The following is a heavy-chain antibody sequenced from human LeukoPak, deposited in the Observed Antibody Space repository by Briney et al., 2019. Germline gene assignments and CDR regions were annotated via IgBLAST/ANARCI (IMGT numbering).Heavy chain of an antibody. CDR3: ARGRYCSSTSCYPYYYYGMDV. D-gene: IGHD2-2*01. CDR2: IYYSGST. J-gene: IGHJ6*04. V-gene: IGHV4-30-4*01. Sequence: SETLSLTCTVSGVSISGGDYYWRWIRQPPGKGLEWIGYIYYSGSTYYNPSLKSRVTISVDTSKNQFSLKLSSVTAADTAVYYCARGRYCSSTSCYPYYYYGMDVWGKGTTVTVSS. CDR1: GVSISGGDYY.